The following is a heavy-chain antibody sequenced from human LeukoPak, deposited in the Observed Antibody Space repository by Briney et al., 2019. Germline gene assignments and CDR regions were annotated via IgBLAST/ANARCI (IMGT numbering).Heavy chain of an antibody. CDR1: GFTFSNAW. Sequence: GGSLRISCAASGFTFSNAWMSWVRQAPGKGLEWVGRIKSKSAGATTDHAAPVKGRFTISRDDSQNTLYLQMNSLRAEDTAVYYCAKVGVAGGYYWFDPWGQGTLVTVSS. J-gene: IGHJ5*02. D-gene: IGHD6-19*01. CDR3: AKVGVAGGYYWFDP. V-gene: IGHV3-15*01. CDR2: IKSKSAGATT.